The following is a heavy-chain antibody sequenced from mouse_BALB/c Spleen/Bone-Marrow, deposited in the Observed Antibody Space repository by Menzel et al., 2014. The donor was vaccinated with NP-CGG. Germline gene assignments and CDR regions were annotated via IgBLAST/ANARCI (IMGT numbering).Heavy chain of an antibody. Sequence: VQLQQSGDGLVQPGRSLKLSCAASGFDFSGFWMGWVRQAPGKGLEWIGEINPDSSTINYTPSLKDRFIISRDNAKNTLYLQMSKVRSEDTALYYCARLGYYGGFAYWGQGTLVTVSA. CDR2: INPDSSTI. D-gene: IGHD2-3*01. CDR1: GFDFSGFW. V-gene: IGHV4-1*02. J-gene: IGHJ3*01. CDR3: ARLGYYGGFAY.